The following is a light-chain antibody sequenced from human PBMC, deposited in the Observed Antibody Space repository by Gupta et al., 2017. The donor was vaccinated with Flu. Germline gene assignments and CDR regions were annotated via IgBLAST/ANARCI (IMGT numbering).Light chain of an antibody. J-gene: IGLJ1*01. V-gene: IGLV2-14*04. Sequence: ITISSTGTSSDVGRSDSVSWYQQHPGKAPKLLIYDVSNRPSGVSSRFSGSKSGNTASLTISGLQAEDETDYYCSSYTSISTFYVFGTGTKVTVL. CDR3: SSYTSISTFYV. CDR1: SSDVGRSDS. CDR2: DVS.